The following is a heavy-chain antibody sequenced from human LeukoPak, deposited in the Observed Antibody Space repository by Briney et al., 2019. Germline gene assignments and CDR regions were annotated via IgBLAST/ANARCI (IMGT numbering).Heavy chain of an antibody. CDR3: ARDLRGSGSYLRPDAFDI. V-gene: IGHV3-21*01. CDR2: ISSSSSYI. J-gene: IGHJ3*02. D-gene: IGHD1-26*01. CDR1: GFTFSSYS. Sequence: GGSLRLSCAASGFTFSSYSMNWVRQAPGKGLEWVSSISSSSSYIYYADSVKGRFTISRDNAKSSLYLQMNSLRAEDTAEYYCARDLRGSGSYLRPDAFDIWGQGTMVTVSS.